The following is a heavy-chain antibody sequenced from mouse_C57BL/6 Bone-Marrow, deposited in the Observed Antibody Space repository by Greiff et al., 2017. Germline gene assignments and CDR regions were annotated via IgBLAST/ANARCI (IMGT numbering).Heavy chain of an antibody. CDR1: GFTFSSYG. J-gene: IGHJ2*01. V-gene: IGHV5-6*02. CDR3: ARRFYDGYYEYFDY. CDR2: ISSGGSYT. D-gene: IGHD2-3*01. Sequence: EVKLMESGGDLVKPGGSLKLSCAASGFTFSSYGMSWVRQTPDKRLEWVGTISSGGSYTYYPDSVKGRVTISRDNATNTLYLELSSLKSEDTAMYYCARRFYDGYYEYFDYWGQGTTLTVSS.